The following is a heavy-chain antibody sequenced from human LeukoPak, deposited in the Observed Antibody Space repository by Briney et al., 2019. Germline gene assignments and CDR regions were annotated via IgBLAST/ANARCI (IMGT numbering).Heavy chain of an antibody. D-gene: IGHD3-22*01. J-gene: IGHJ3*02. V-gene: IGHV3-30*02. CDR3: AKDRGSADYYDSSGLNAFDI. CDR1: GFTFSSYG. Sequence: GGSLRLSCAASGFTFSSYGMHWVRQAPGKGLEWVAFIRYDGSNKYYADSVKGRFTISRDNSKNTLYLQMNSLRAEDTAVYYCAKDRGSADYYDSSGLNAFDIWGQGTMVTVSS. CDR2: IRYDGSNK.